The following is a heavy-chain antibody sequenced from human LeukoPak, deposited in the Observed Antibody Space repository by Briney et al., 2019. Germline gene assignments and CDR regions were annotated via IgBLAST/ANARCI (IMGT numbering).Heavy chain of an antibody. CDR3: AKVGYCSSTSCSDDAFDI. CDR2: ISGSGGST. CDR1: GFTVSSNY. Sequence: GGSLRLSCAASGFTVSSNYMSWVRQAPGKGLEWVSAISGSGGSTYYADSVKGRFTISRDNSKNTLYLQMNSLRAEDTAVYYCAKVGYCSSTSCSDDAFDIWGQGTMVTVSS. J-gene: IGHJ3*02. D-gene: IGHD2-2*01. V-gene: IGHV3-23*01.